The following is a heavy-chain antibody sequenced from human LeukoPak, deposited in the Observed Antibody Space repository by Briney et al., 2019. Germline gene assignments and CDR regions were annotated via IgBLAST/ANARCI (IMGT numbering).Heavy chain of an antibody. CDR1: GFTFSSYA. D-gene: IGHD3-10*01. CDR2: ISDNGDKT. V-gene: IGHV3-23*01. Sequence: PGGSLRLSCAASGFTFSSYAMSWVRQAPGKGLEWVSSISDNGDKTYYADSVKGRFTISRDNSRNTVYLQMNDLRAEDTAVYHCVKGGGSGFDYWGQGTLVTVSS. J-gene: IGHJ4*02. CDR3: VKGGGSGFDY.